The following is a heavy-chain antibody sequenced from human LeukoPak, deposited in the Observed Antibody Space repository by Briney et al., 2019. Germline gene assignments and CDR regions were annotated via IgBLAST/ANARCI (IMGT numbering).Heavy chain of an antibody. Sequence: PSETLSLTCNVFVVSISHYFWTWLRQPAGQGLEGIGRFYASGTTYYNPSLRSRVTLSMDTSKNHFSLKLTSVTAADTAVYYCARTHCGGGSSDTFDPWGQGTLVTVSS. CDR1: VVSISHYF. CDR3: ARTHCGGGSSDTFDP. CDR2: FYASGTT. J-gene: IGHJ5*02. D-gene: IGHD2-21*01. V-gene: IGHV4-4*07.